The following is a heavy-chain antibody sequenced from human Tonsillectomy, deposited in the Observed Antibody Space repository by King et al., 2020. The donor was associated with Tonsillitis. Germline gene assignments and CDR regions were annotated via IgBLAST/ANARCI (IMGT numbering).Heavy chain of an antibody. D-gene: IGHD4-17*01. CDR3: AKKSGDSFPNWYFDL. Sequence: VQLVQSGGGVVQPGGSLRLSCAASGVAFSLYGMNWVRQAPGKGLEWVSFIRYDGSNKYYTDSVKGRFTISRDNSKNTLSLHMSILRPEDTAVYYCAKKSGDSFPNWYFDLWGRGTLVTVSS. V-gene: IGHV3-30*02. J-gene: IGHJ2*01. CDR1: GVAFSLYG. CDR2: IRYDGSNK.